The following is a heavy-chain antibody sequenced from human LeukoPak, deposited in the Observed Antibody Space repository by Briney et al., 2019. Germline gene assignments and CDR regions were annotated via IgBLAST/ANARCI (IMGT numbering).Heavy chain of an antibody. CDR1: GFPFSEYS. D-gene: IGHD1-1*01. V-gene: IGHV3-11*06. Sequence: GGSLRLSCAASGFPFSEYSMNWVRQAPGKGLEWISYIGISSGNTKYADSVKGGFTVSGDNARNSLYLQMNSLRVEDTAVYYCARDHNYAFDNWGQGTLVTVSS. J-gene: IGHJ4*02. CDR2: IGISSGNT. CDR3: ARDHNYAFDN.